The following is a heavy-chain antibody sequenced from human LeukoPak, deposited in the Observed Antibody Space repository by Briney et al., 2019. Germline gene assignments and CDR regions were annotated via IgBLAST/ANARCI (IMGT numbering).Heavy chain of an antibody. D-gene: IGHD2-21*01. V-gene: IGHV4-38-2*02. CDR1: GYSISSGYY. J-gene: IGHJ4*02. Sequence: SETLSLTCTVSGYSISSGYYWGWIRQPPGKGLEWIGSIYHSGSTYYNPSLKSRVTISVDTSKNQFSLKLSSVTAADTAVYYCARDPPLDEEPLGVNSDYWGQGTLVTVSS. CDR3: ARDPPLDEEPLGVNSDY. CDR2: IYHSGST.